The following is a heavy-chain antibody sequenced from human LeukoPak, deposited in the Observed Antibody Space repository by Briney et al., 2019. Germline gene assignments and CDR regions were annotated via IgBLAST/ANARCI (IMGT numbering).Heavy chain of an antibody. CDR3: ARVGTYSSSGYYYYMDV. CDR2: INWNGGST. CDR1: GFTFDDYG. V-gene: IGHV3-20*04. J-gene: IGHJ6*03. D-gene: IGHD6-6*01. Sequence: GGSLRLSCAASGFTFDDYGMSWVRQAPGKGLEWVSGINWNGGSTGYADSVKGRFTISRDNAKNSLYLQMNSLRADDTALYYCARVGTYSSSGYYYYMDVWGKGTTVTVSS.